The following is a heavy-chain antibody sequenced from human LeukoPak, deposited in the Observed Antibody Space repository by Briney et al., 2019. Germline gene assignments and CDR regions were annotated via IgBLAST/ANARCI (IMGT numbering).Heavy chain of an antibody. CDR1: GFTFSSYS. V-gene: IGHV3-48*01. D-gene: IGHD3-10*01. CDR3: AKDRDYYGSGIDY. J-gene: IGHJ4*02. CDR2: ISSSSSTI. Sequence: GGSLRLSCAASGFTFSSYSMNWVRQAPGKGLEWVSYISSSSSTIYYADSVKGRFTISRDNSKNTLYLQMNSLRAEDTAVYYCAKDRDYYGSGIDYWGQGTLVTVSS.